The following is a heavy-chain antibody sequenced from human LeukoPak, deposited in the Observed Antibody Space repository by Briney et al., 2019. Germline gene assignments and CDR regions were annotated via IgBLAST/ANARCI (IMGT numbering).Heavy chain of an antibody. CDR1: GGSFSGYF. J-gene: IGHJ4*02. V-gene: IGHV4-34*01. CDR3: ARVLYDYVWGNYHSEYFDY. D-gene: IGHD3-16*02. Sequence: PSETLSLTCGVSGGSFSGYFWTWIRQPPGKGLEWIGEINYSGITKYNPSLKSRVTISVDTSKNQCSLKLPSVTAADTAVYYCARVLYDYVWGNYHSEYFDYWGQGTLVTVSS. CDR2: INYSGIT.